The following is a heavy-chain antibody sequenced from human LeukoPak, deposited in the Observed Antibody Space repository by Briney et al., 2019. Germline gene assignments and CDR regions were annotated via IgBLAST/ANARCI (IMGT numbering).Heavy chain of an antibody. D-gene: IGHD3-3*01. V-gene: IGHV1-18*01. CDR3: ARDRLVRDFWSGYYLEYYFDY. J-gene: IGHJ4*02. Sequence: GASVKVSCKASGYTFTSYGISWVRQAPGQGLEWMGWISAYNGNTNYAQKFQGRVTITADKSTSTAYMELSSLRSEDTAVYYCARDRLVRDFWSGYYLEYYFDYWGQGTLVTVSS. CDR1: GYTFTSYG. CDR2: ISAYNGNT.